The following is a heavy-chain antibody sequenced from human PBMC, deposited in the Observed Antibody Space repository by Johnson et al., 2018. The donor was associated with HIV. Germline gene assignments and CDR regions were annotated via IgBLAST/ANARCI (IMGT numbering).Heavy chain of an antibody. Sequence: VQLVESGGHLVQPGGSLRLSCAASGFTFSSSWMSWVRQAPGKGLEWVANIKQDESEKYYVDSVRGRFTISRDNAENSLYLQMNSLRAEDTAVYYCARDKVLGVKSAFDIWGQGTMVTVSS. J-gene: IGHJ3*02. CDR2: IKQDESEK. D-gene: IGHD2-8*01. CDR3: ARDKVLGVKSAFDI. V-gene: IGHV3-7*05. CDR1: GFTFSSSW.